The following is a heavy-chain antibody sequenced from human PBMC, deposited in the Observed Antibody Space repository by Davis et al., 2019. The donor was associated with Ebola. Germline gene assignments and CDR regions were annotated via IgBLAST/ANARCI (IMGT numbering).Heavy chain of an antibody. CDR2: INHSGST. D-gene: IGHD2-15*01. Sequence: SETLSLTCAVYGGSFSGYYWSWIRQPPGKGLEWIGEINHSGSTNYNPSLKSRVTISVDRSKNQFSLKLSSVTAADTAVYYCARGDVSSRYRYYGMDVWGQGTTVTVSS. CDR1: GGSFSGYY. CDR3: ARGDVSSRYRYYGMDV. J-gene: IGHJ6*02. V-gene: IGHV4-34*01.